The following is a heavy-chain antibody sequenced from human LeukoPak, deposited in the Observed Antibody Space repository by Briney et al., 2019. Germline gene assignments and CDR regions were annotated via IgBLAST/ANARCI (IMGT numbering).Heavy chain of an antibody. D-gene: IGHD6-13*01. CDR2: IKQDGSEK. V-gene: IGHV3-7*01. CDR1: GFSVSGYW. Sequence: GGSLRLSCAVSGFSVSGYWMTWVRQAPGKGLGWVANIKQDGSEKNYVDSVKGRFTISRDNAENSLFLQMNSLRVEDTAVYYCAREWQGGIAAAGTRIEGDYWGQGTLVAVSS. CDR3: AREWQGGIAAAGTRIEGDY. J-gene: IGHJ4*02.